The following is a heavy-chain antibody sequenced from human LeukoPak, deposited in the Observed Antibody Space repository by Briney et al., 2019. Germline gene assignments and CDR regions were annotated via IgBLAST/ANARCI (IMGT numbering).Heavy chain of an antibody. CDR2: ISSSSSYI. J-gene: IGHJ5*02. CDR1: GFTFSSYS. CDR3: ARGVVVPAADNWFDP. Sequence: PGGSLRLSCAASGFTFSSYSMNWVRQAPGKGLEWVSSISSSSSYIYYADSVKGRFTISRDNAKNSLYLQMNSLRAEDTAVYYCARGVVVPAADNWFDPWGQGTLVTVSS. V-gene: IGHV3-21*01. D-gene: IGHD2-2*01.